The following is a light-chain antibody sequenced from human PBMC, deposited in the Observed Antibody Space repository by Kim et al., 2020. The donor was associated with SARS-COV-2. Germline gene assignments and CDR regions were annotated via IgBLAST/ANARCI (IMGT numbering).Light chain of an antibody. Sequence: QSVLTQPPSVSAAPGQKVTISCSGGTSNFGNNYVSWYHQLPGTAPKLLIYDNRKRPSGIPDRFSGSKSGTSATLGITGLQTGDEADYYCGSWDSSLSTYVFGGGTKVTVL. CDR1: TSNFGNNY. J-gene: IGLJ1*01. CDR2: DNR. V-gene: IGLV1-51*01. CDR3: GSWDSSLSTYV.